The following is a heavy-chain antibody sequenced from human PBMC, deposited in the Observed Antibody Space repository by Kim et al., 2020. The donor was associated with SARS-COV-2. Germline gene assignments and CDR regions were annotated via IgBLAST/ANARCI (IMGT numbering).Heavy chain of an antibody. J-gene: IGHJ4*02. D-gene: IGHD2-15*01. Sequence: SLKSRVTISVDTSKNQFSLKLSSVTAADTAVYYCARALYCSGGSCFPFDYWGQGTLVTVSS. CDR3: ARALYCSGGSCFPFDY. V-gene: IGHV4-59*01.